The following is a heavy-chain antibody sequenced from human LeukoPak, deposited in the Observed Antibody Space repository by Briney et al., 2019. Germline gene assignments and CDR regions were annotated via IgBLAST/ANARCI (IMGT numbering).Heavy chain of an antibody. CDR2: ISGNGHA. J-gene: IGHJ4*02. CDR3: AKRGAEVGTTVAPGDY. Sequence: GGSLRLSCAASGFTLSSCAMNWVRQAPGKGLEWVSAISGNGHAYYADSVKGRFAISRDNSKNTLYLQMNSLRAEDTAVYYCAKRGAEVGTTVAPGDYWGQGTLLTVSS. CDR1: GFTLSSCA. V-gene: IGHV3-23*01. D-gene: IGHD1-26*01.